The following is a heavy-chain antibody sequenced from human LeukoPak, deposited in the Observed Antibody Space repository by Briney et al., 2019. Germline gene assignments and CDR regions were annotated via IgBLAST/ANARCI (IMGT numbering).Heavy chain of an antibody. CDR2: ISYDGSNK. CDR1: GFTFSSYA. Sequence: GSSLRLSCAASGFTFSSYAMHWVRQAPGKGLEWVAVISYDGSNKYYADSVKGRFTISRDNSKNTLYLQMNSLRAEDTAVYYCAREGLTSLGYWGQGTLVTVSS. D-gene: IGHD1-14*01. J-gene: IGHJ4*02. V-gene: IGHV3-30-3*01. CDR3: AREGLTSLGY.